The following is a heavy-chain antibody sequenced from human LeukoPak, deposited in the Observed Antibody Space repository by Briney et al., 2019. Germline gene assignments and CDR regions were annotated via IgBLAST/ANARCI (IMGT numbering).Heavy chain of an antibody. CDR2: IIPIFGTA. CDR3: ARDLGSPGYYYYYMDV. CDR1: GGTFSSYA. V-gene: IGHV1-69*06. J-gene: IGHJ6*03. D-gene: IGHD2-15*01. Sequence: SVKVSCKASGGTFSSYAISWVRQAPGQGLEWMGGIIPIFGTANYAQKFQGRVTITADKSTSTAYMELSSLRSEDTAVYYCARDLGSPGYYYYYMDVWGKGTTVTVSS.